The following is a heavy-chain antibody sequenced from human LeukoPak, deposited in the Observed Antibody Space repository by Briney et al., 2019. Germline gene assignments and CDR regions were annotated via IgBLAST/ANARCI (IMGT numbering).Heavy chain of an antibody. J-gene: IGHJ4*02. CDR1: GGSFSGYY. D-gene: IGHD3-10*01. Sequence: PSETLSLTCAVYGGSFSGYYWSWIRQPPGKGLEWIGEINQSGSTNYNPSLKSRVTISVDTSKNQFSLKLSSVTAADTAVYYCARSYYNYYFDYWGQGTLVTVSS. V-gene: IGHV4-34*01. CDR2: INQSGST. CDR3: ARSYYNYYFDY.